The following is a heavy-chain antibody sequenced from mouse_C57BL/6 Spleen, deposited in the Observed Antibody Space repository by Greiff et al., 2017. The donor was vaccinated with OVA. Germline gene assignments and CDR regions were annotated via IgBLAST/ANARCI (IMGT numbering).Heavy chain of an antibody. Sequence: QVQLQQSGPELVKPGASVKISCKASGYAFSSSWMNWVKPRPGKGLEWIGRIYPGEGDTNYNWKFKGKATLTADKSSSTAYMQLSSLPSEDSAVYFFARGGSNYYWGQGTTLTVSS. D-gene: IGHD1-1*01. CDR2: IYPGEGDT. V-gene: IGHV1-82*01. J-gene: IGHJ2*01. CDR3: ARGGSNYY. CDR1: GYAFSSSW.